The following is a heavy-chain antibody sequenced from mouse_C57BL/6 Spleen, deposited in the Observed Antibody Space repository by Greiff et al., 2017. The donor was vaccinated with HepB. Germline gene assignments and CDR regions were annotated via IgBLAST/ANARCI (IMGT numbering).Heavy chain of an antibody. V-gene: IGHV10-1*01. D-gene: IGHD1-1*01. J-gene: IGHJ1*03. CDR2: IRSKSNNYAT. CDR3: VRSYYGSSPYWYFDV. CDR1: GFSFNTYA. Sequence: EVQLVESGGGLVQPKGSLKLSCAASGFSFNTYAMNWVRQAPGKGLEWVARIRSKSNNYATYYADSVKDSFTISRDDSESMLYLQMNNLKTEDTAMYYCVRSYYGSSPYWYFDVWGTGTTVTVSS.